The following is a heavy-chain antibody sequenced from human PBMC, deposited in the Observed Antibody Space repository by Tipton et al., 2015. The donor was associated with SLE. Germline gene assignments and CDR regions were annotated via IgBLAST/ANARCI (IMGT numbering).Heavy chain of an antibody. CDR1: GGSISSSSYY. D-gene: IGHD6-13*01. CDR3: AREGSSFNWFDP. V-gene: IGHV4-31*02. CDR2: IYYSGST. Sequence: LRLSCTVSGGSISSSSYYWGWIRQPPGKGLEWIGYIYYSGSTYYNPSLKSRVTISVDTSKNQFSLKLSSVTAADTAVYYCAREGSSFNWFDPWGQGTLVTVSS. J-gene: IGHJ5*02.